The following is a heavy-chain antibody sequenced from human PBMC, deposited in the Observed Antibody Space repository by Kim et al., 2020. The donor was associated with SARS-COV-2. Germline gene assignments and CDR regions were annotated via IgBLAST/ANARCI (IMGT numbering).Heavy chain of an antibody. V-gene: IGHV4-31*03. J-gene: IGHJ6*02. CDR2: IYYSGST. CDR3: ARDNRALGYYYGMDV. CDR1: GGSISSGGYY. Sequence: SETLSLTCTVSGGSISSGGYYWSWIRQHPGKGLEWIGYIYYSGSTYYNPSLKSRVTISVDTSKNQFSLKLSSVTAADTAVYYCARDNRALGYYYGMDVWGQGTTVTVSS. D-gene: IGHD3-10*01.